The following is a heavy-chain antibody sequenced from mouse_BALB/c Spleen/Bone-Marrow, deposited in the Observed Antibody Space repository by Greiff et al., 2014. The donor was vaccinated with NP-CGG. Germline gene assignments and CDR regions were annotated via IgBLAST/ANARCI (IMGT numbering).Heavy chain of an antibody. CDR3: ARDYYGSSSYWYCDV. V-gene: IGHV3-2*02. D-gene: IGHD1-1*01. J-gene: IGHJ1*01. CDR1: GYSITSDYA. Sequence: EVQLQQSGPGLVKPSQSLSLTCTVTGYSITSDYAWNWIRQFPGNKLEWMGYISYSGSTSFNPSLKSRISITRDTSKNQFFLQLNSVTTEDTATYYCARDYYGSSSYWYCDVWGAGTMVTVSS. CDR2: ISYSGST.